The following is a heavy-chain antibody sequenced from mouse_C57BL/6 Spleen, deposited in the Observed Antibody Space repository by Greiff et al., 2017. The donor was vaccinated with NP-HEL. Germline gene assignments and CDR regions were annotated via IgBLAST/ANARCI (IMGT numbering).Heavy chain of an antibody. J-gene: IGHJ4*01. CDR1: GYSITSGYD. V-gene: IGHV3-1*01. Sequence: EVQLQESGPGMVKPSQSLSLTCTVTGYSITSGYDWHWIRHFPGNKLEWMGYISYSGSTNYNPTFKSRHSITHDTSKNHFFLKVNSVTTEDTATYYGARGLLWTDCAMDYWGQGTSVTVSS. CDR3: ARGLLWTDCAMDY. CDR2: ISYSGST. D-gene: IGHD6-1*01.